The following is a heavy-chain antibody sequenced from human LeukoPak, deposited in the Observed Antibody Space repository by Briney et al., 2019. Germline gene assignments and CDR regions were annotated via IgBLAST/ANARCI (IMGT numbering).Heavy chain of an antibody. D-gene: IGHD6-6*01. CDR2: INHSGST. CDR1: GGSFSGYY. V-gene: IGHV4-34*01. Sequence: SETLSLTCAVYGGSFSGYYWSWIRQPPGKGLEWIGEINHSGSTNCNPSLKSRVTISADTSKNQFSLKLSSVTAADTAVYYCARGRIAARRSTIQFDYWGQGTLVTVSS. CDR3: ARGRIAARRSTIQFDY. J-gene: IGHJ4*02.